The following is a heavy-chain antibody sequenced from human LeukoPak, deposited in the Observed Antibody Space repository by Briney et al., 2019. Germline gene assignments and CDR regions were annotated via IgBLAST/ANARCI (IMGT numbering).Heavy chain of an antibody. CDR3: ASSPAYSSSWYAIDN. Sequence: GGSLRLSCAASGFTFSSYSMNWVRQAPGKGLEWVSSISISSSYIYYADSMKGRFTISRENAKSSLYLQINSLSAGDTAVYYCASSPAYSSSWYAIDNWGQGTLVTVSS. D-gene: IGHD6-13*01. J-gene: IGHJ4*02. CDR1: GFTFSSYS. V-gene: IGHV3-21*01. CDR2: ISISSSYI.